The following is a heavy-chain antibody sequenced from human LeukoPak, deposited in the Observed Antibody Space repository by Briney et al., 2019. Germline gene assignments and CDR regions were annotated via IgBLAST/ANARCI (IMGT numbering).Heavy chain of an antibody. D-gene: IGHD6-13*01. CDR2: ISSSSSYI. CDR3: AREDSSSLDY. CDR1: GFTFSSYS. V-gene: IGHV3-21*01. Sequence: PGESLRLSCAASGFTFSSYSMNWVRQAPGKGLEWVSSISSSSSYIYYADSMKGRFTISRDNAKKSLYLQMNSLRAEDTAVYYCAREDSSSLDYWGQGTLVTVSS. J-gene: IGHJ4*02.